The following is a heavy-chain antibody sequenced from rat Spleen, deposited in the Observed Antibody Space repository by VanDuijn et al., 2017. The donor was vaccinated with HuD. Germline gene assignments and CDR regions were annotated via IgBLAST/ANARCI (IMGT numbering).Heavy chain of an antibody. CDR3: ARPTTGIPFNY. D-gene: IGHD1-9*01. CDR1: GFTFSDYG. CDR2: IIYDGSNT. V-gene: IGHV5-17*01. J-gene: IGHJ2*01. Sequence: EVQLVESGGGLVQPGRSLKLSCAASGFTFSDYGMAWVRQAPEKGLEWVANIIYDGSNTYYRDSVKGRFTISRDNAKSTLYLQVDSLRSEDTAIYYCARPTTGIPFNYWGQGVMVTVSS.